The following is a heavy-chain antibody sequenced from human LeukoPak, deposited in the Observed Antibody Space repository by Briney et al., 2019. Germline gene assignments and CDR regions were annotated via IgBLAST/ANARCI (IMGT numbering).Heavy chain of an antibody. J-gene: IGHJ4*02. CDR2: INYNGRT. V-gene: IGHV4-59*01. D-gene: IGHD3-22*01. Sequence: SETLSLTCTVSGGSISSYYWTWIRQPPGKGLEWIGYINYNGRTDWRTDYNPSLKSRVTISVDTSKNQFSLKLSSVTAADTAVYYCAKWGYYYDSSGYVALTDDSWGQGTLVTVSS. CDR1: GGSISSYY. CDR3: AKWGYYYDSSGYVALTDDS.